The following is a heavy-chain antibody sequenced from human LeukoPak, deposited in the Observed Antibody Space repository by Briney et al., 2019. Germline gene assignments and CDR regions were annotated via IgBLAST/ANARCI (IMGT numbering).Heavy chain of an antibody. CDR2: INTNSGGT. Sequence: ASVKVSCKASGYTFTGYYMHWVRQAPGQGLEWMGWINTNSGGTNYAQKFQGRVTMTRDTSISTAYMELSRLRSDDTAVYYCARGCELTSSTVDYWGQGTLVTVSS. D-gene: IGHD6-6*01. CDR3: ARGCELTSSTVDY. J-gene: IGHJ4*02. CDR1: GYTFTGYY. V-gene: IGHV1-2*02.